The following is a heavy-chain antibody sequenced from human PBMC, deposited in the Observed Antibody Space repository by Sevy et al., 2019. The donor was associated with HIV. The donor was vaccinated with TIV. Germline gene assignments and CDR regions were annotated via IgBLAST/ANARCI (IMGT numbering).Heavy chain of an antibody. CDR1: GYTFTGYY. J-gene: IGHJ4*02. V-gene: IGHV1-2*06. CDR2: INPNSGGT. D-gene: IGHD3-22*01. CDR3: ARALPYSDSSGYYYYFDY. Sequence: ASVKVSCKASGYTFTGYYMHWVRQAPGQGLEWMGRINPNSGGTNYAQKFQGRVTMTRDTSISTAYMELSRLRSDDTAVYYCARALPYSDSSGYYYYFDYWGQGTLVTVSS.